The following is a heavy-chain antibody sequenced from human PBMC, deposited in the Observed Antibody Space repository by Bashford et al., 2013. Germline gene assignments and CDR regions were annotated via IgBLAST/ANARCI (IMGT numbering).Heavy chain of an antibody. D-gene: IGHD3-10*01. J-gene: IGHJ6*02. CDR2: ISFDGSNK. V-gene: IGHV3-30-3*01. CDR3: AREDGGSGTGDMDV. Sequence: VRQAPGKGLEWVAVISFDGSNKYYADSVKGRFTISRDNSKNTLYLQMNSLRAEDTAVYYCAREDGGSGTGDMDVWGQGTTVTVSS.